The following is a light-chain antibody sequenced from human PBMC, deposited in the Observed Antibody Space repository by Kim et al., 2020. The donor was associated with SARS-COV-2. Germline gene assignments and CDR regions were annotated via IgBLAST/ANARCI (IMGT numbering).Light chain of an antibody. CDR2: TAS. V-gene: IGKV1-39*01. CDR1: QSITTY. Sequence: IQLTQSPSSLSASVGDRVTITCRASQSITTYLNWYQQKRGKAPKLLIYTASSVQSGVPSRFSGSGSGTDFTLTISSVQPEEFAPYSCHESYGSPPTFGGGTKVDIK. CDR3: HESYGSPPT. J-gene: IGKJ4*01.